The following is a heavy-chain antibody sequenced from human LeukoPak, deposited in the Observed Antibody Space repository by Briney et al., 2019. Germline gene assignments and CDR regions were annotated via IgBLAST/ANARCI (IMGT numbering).Heavy chain of an antibody. V-gene: IGHV4-30-4*01. CDR1: GGAISSGDYY. Sequence: SQTLSLTCTVSGGAISSGDYYWSWIRQPPGKGLEWIGEINHSGSTNYNPSLKSRVTISVDTSKNQFSLKLSSVTAADTAVYYCARGRYCSGGSCYRSLGYWGQGTLVTVSS. CDR2: INHSGST. J-gene: IGHJ4*02. CDR3: ARGRYCSGGSCYRSLGY. D-gene: IGHD2-15*01.